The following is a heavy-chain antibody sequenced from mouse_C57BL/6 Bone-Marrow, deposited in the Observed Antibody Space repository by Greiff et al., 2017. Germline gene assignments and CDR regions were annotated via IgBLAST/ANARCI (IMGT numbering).Heavy chain of an antibody. CDR2: IDPSDSET. V-gene: IGHV1-52*01. J-gene: IGHJ3*01. CDR1: GYTFTSYW. CDR3: ARREVTGRLAY. D-gene: IGHD4-1*01. Sequence: QVQLQQPGAELVRPGSSVKLSCKASGYTFTSYWMHWVKQRPIQGLEWIGNIDPSDSETHYNQKFKDKATLTVDKSSSTAYMQLSSLTSEDSAVYYFARREVTGRLAYWGQGTLVTVSA.